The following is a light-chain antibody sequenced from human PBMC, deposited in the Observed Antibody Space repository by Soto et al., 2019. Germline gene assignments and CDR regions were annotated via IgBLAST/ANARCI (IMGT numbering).Light chain of an antibody. J-gene: IGLJ1*01. V-gene: IGLV2-14*01. Sequence: QSALTQPASVSGSPGQSITIPCTGTSSDVGGYNYVSWYQQHPGRAPKLMIYDVSNRPSGVSNRFSGSKSGNTASLPISGLQAEDEADYYCSSYTSSTSYVFGTGTKLTVL. CDR1: SSDVGGYNY. CDR2: DVS. CDR3: SSYTSSTSYV.